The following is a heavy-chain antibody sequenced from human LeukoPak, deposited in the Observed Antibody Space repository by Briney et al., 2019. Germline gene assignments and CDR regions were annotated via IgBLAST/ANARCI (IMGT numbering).Heavy chain of an antibody. CDR1: GGSFSGYY. J-gene: IGHJ4*02. CDR3: ARLKLEPDYFDY. D-gene: IGHD1-1*01. Sequence: PSETLSLTCAVYGGSFSGYYWSWIRQPPGKGLEWIGEINHSGSTNYNPSLKSRVTISVDTSKNQFSLKLSSVTAADTAVYYCARLKLEPDYFDYWGQGTLVTVSS. V-gene: IGHV4-34*01. CDR2: INHSGST.